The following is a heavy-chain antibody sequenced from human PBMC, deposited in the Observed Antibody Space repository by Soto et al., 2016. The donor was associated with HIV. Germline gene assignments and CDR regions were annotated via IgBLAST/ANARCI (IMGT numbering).Heavy chain of an antibody. CDR2: IYFTGST. Sequence: VQVQESGPGLVKPSETLSLICTVSGGSISSSRYYWGWIRQPPGKGLEWIANIYFTGSTYYNPSLKSRVAISVDTSKNQFSLKLTSVTAADTAVYFCGRLALGYCSGGSCPLWAFDIWGQGTMVTVSS. J-gene: IGHJ3*02. CDR1: GGSISSSRYY. V-gene: IGHV4-39*01. CDR3: GRLALGYCSGGSCPLWAFDI. D-gene: IGHD2-15*01.